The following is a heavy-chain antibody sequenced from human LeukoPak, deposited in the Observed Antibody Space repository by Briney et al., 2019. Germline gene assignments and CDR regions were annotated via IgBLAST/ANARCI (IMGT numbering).Heavy chain of an antibody. CDR2: IYSGGST. J-gene: IGHJ4*02. D-gene: IGHD3-9*01. Sequence: PGGSLRLSCAASGFTVSSNYMSWVRQAPGKGLEWVSVIYSGGSTYYADSVKGRFTISRDNSKNTLDLQMNSLRAEDTALYYCARVPPPLRYFDWLPEYRFDYWAREPWSPSPQ. CDR3: ARVPPPLRYFDWLPEYRFDY. V-gene: IGHV3-66*01. CDR1: GFTVSSNY.